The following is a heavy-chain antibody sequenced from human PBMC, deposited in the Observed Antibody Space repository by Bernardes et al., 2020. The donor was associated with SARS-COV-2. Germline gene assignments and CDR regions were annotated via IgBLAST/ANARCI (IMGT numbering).Heavy chain of an antibody. D-gene: IGHD5-12*01. CDR2: ISSSSSDI. J-gene: IGHJ4*02. V-gene: IGHV3-48*02. Sequence: GSLRLSCAASGFIFSSYGMNWVRQAPGKGPEWVSYISSSSSDIYYRDSVKGRFTTFRDNAGNSLYLQMNSLRDDDTAVYYCARASYTGYDYWGQGTMVTVSS. CDR1: GFIFSSYG. CDR3: ARASYTGYDY.